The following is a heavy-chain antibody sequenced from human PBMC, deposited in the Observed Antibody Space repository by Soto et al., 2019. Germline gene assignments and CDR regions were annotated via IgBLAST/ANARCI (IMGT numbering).Heavy chain of an antibody. D-gene: IGHD3-9*01. CDR1: GYTFTSYG. CDR2: ISAYNGNT. Sequence: QVQLVQSGAEVKKPGASVKVSCKASGYTFTSYGISWVRQAPGQGLEWMGWISAYNGNTNYAQKLQGRVTMTTDTSTSKAYMELRSLRSDDTAVYYCARDLSYVLRYFDHMYYFDSWGQGTLVTVSS. CDR3: ARDLSYVLRYFDHMYYFDS. V-gene: IGHV1-18*01. J-gene: IGHJ4*02.